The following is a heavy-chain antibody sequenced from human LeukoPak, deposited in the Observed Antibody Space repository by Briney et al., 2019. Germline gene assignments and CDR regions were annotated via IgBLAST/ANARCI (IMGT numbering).Heavy chain of an antibody. CDR2: IYYSGST. D-gene: IGHD6-13*01. J-gene: IGHJ6*02. V-gene: IGHV4-59*01. CDR1: GGSIRSYY. Sequence: SETLSLTCTVSGGSIRSYYWSWSGQPPGKGLEWIGYIYYSGSTTYKPSLKSRVTISVGTSKDQFSLKLSSVTAADTAVYYCARDMEVGQSGGSSWFYYYGMDVWGQGTTVTVSS. CDR3: ARDMEVGQSGGSSWFYYYGMDV.